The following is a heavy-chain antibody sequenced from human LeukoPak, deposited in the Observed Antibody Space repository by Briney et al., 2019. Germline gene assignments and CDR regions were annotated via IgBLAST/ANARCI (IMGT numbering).Heavy chain of an antibody. V-gene: IGHV4-39*07. CDR2: INHSGST. CDR1: GGSISSSSYY. D-gene: IGHD3-3*01. Sequence: SETLSLTCTVSGGSISSSSYYWGWIRQPPGKGLEWIGEINHSGSTKYNSSLKSRVTISVDTSKNQFSLSLDSVTAADTAVYYCARGLASGYPPIPFDYWGQGTLVTVSS. J-gene: IGHJ4*02. CDR3: ARGLASGYPPIPFDY.